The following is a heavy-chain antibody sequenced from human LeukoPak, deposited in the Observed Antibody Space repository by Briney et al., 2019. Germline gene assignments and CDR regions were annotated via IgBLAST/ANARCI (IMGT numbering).Heavy chain of an antibody. V-gene: IGHV4-4*07. CDR3: ARGPYSYDSSGAFDI. CDR2: ISSSGST. D-gene: IGHD3-22*01. J-gene: IGHJ3*02. CDR1: GGSISSFY. Sequence: SETLSLTCTVSGGSISSFYWSWIRQPAGKGLEWIGRISSSGSTNYNPSLKSRVTISVDTSKNQFSLKLSSVTAADTAVYFCARGPYSYDSSGAFDIWGQGTMVTVSS.